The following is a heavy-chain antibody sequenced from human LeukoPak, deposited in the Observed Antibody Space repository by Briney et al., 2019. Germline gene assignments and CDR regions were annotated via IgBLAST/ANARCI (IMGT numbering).Heavy chain of an antibody. CDR1: AGSINNYY. D-gene: IGHD6-6*01. CDR2: IYYSGST. V-gene: IGHV4-59*01. J-gene: IGHJ6*02. Sequence: SETLSLTCTVSAGSINNYYWSWIRQPPAKGLEWIGYIYYSGSTNYNPSLKSRVTISVDTSKKQVSLNLSSVTAADTAVYYCARVAARYVGMDVWGQGTTVTVSS. CDR3: ARVAARYVGMDV.